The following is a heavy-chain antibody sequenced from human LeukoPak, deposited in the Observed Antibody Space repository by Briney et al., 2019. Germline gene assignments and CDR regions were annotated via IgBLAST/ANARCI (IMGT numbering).Heavy chain of an antibody. CDR2: IYYSGST. CDR3: ARVGYSYGSPSGYYYMDV. Sequence: SETLSLTCTVSGGSISSYYWSWIRQPPGKGLEWIGYIYYSGSTNYNPSLKSRVTISVDTSKNQFSLKLSSVTAADTAVYYCARVGYSYGSPSGYYYMDVWGKETTVTVSS. CDR1: GGSISSYY. J-gene: IGHJ6*03. V-gene: IGHV4-59*01. D-gene: IGHD5-18*01.